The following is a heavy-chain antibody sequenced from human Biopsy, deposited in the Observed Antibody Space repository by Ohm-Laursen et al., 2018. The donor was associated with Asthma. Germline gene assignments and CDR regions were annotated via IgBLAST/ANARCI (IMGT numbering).Heavy chain of an antibody. V-gene: IGHV3-21*01. D-gene: IGHD3-10*01. CDR3: SRDFTIGSGSPFHF. CDR1: GFDLRDYT. J-gene: IGHJ4*02. CDR2: ISSLSRYI. Sequence: SLRPSCAATGFDLRDYTMNWVRQAPGKGLEWVASISSLSRYIYHATSLRGRFTISRDNAKRSLYLQMDSLRGDDTAVYYCSRDFTIGSGSPFHFWGRGTLVTVSS.